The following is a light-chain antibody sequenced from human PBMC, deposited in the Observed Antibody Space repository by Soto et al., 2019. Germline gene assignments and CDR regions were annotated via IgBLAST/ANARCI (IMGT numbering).Light chain of an antibody. CDR3: QQRNNWPIT. J-gene: IGKJ5*01. Sequence: EVVMTQSPATLSVSPGERATLSCRASQSVTTNMAWYQQKPGQAPRLLIYDASNRATGIPVRSSGSGSGTDFTLTISSLEPEDFALYYCQQRNNWPITFGQGTRLEIK. CDR1: QSVTTN. V-gene: IGKV3-11*01. CDR2: DAS.